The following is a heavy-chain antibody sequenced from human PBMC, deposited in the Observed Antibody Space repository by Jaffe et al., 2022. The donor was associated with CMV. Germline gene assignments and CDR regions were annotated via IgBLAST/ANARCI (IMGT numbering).Heavy chain of an antibody. CDR2: IYYSGST. CDR1: GGSISSSSYY. J-gene: IGHJ5*02. D-gene: IGHD6-13*01. V-gene: IGHV4-39*01. CDR3: ARHTRIAAARFDP. Sequence: QLQLQESGPGLVKPSETLSLTCTVSGGSISSSSYYWGWIRQPPGKGLEWIGSIYYSGSTYYNPSLKSRVTISVDTSKNQFSLKLSSVTAADTAVYYCARHTRIAAARFDPWGQGTLVTVSS.